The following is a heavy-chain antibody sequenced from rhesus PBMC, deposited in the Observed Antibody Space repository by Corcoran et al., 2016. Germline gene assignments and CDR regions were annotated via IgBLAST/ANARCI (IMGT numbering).Heavy chain of an antibody. CDR1: GGSISSNS. V-gene: IGHV4-173*01. CDR3: ARDGGVGTTFGYGLDS. CDR2: ISGSSGTT. Sequence: QLQLQESGPGLVKPSETLSLTCAVSGGSISSNSWSWIRQPPGKGLELIGRISGSSGTTDYNPSLKSRVTISTDTSKNQFSLKLNSVTAADTAVYYCARDGGVGTTFGYGLDSWGQGVVVTVSS. J-gene: IGHJ6*01. D-gene: IGHD1-20*01.